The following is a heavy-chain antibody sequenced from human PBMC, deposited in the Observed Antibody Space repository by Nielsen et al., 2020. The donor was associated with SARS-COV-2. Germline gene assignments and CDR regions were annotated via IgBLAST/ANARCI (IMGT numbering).Heavy chain of an antibody. CDR1: GFTFSNYG. J-gene: IGHJ5*02. D-gene: IGHD2-15*01. CDR3: AGCSGGSCYSGWFDP. CDR2: ISSSGTTI. Sequence: GESLKISCAASGFTFSNYGMNWVRQAPGKGLEWVSYISSSGTTIYYADSVKGRFTISRDNAKSSLYLQMNSLRAEDTAAYYCAGCSGGSCYSGWFDPWGQGTLVTVSS. V-gene: IGHV3-48*03.